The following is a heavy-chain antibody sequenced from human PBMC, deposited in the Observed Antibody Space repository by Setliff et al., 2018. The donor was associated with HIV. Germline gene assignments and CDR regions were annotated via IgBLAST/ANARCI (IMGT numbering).Heavy chain of an antibody. D-gene: IGHD4-17*01. CDR3: AIQTTVTTDAFDI. J-gene: IGHJ3*02. CDR2: IYTSGST. Sequence: SETLSLTCTVSGGSISSGSYYWSWIRQPAGKGLEWIGRIYTSGSTNYNPSLKSRVTISVDTSKNQFSLKLSSVTAADTAVYYCAIQTTVTTDAFDIWGQGTMVTVSS. CDR1: GGSISSGSYY. V-gene: IGHV4-61*02.